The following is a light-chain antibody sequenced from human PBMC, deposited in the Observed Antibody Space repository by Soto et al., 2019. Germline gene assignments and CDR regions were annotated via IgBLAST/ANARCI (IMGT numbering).Light chain of an antibody. Sequence: QSALTQPASVSGSPGQSITLSCTGTSSDIGGYDYVPWYQRYPGKAPKLIIYDVNNRPSGVSNRFSGSKSGNTASLTISGLQAEDEADYYCTSYASSSTHVVFGGGTKLTVL. J-gene: IGLJ2*01. CDR2: DVN. CDR1: SSDIGGYDY. V-gene: IGLV2-14*01. CDR3: TSYASSSTHVV.